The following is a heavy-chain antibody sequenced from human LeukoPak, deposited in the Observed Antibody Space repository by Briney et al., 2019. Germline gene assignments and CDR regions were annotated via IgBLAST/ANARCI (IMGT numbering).Heavy chain of an antibody. CDR1: GYTFTSYD. J-gene: IGHJ5*02. V-gene: IGHV1-8*01. D-gene: IGHD3-16*02. CDR2: MNPNSGNT. Sequence: ASVKVSCKASGYTFTSYDINWVRQATGQGFEWMGWMNPNSGNTGYAQKFQGRVTMTRNTSISTAYMELSSLRSEDTAVYYCARGLGRPPSNIYDYVWGSYRLNWFDPWGQGTLVTVST. CDR3: ARGLGRPPSNIYDYVWGSYRLNWFDP.